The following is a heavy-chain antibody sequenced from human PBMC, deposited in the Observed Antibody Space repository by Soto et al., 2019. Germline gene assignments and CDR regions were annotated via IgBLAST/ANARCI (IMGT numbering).Heavy chain of an antibody. D-gene: IGHD6-19*01. CDR2: INPNSGAT. Sequence: QVQLVQSGAEVKKPGASVKVSCKASGHTFTGYYMHWVRQAPGQGLEWLGWINPNSGATNYAQRFQGRVTMTRDTSISTAYMELSRLRSDDTAVYYCARDTDWLVQNAFDIWGQGTMVTVSS. J-gene: IGHJ3*02. V-gene: IGHV1-2*02. CDR1: GHTFTGYY. CDR3: ARDTDWLVQNAFDI.